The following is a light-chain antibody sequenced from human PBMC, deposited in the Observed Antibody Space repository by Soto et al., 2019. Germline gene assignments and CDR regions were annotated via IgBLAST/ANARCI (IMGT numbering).Light chain of an antibody. CDR2: GAS. CDR3: QQYGSSSWK. J-gene: IGKJ1*01. Sequence: ELGLTQSPGTLSLSPGERATLSCRASQSVSSSYLDWYQQKPGQAPRLLIYGASSRATGIPDMFSGSGSGTDFTLTISNLEPEDCAVYYCQQYGSSSWKFGQGTKVYI. V-gene: IGKV3-20*01. CDR1: QSVSSSY.